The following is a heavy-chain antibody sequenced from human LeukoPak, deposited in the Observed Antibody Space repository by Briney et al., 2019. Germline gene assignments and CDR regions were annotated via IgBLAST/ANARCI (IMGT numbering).Heavy chain of an antibody. CDR3: ARNAQRQGGLGYTYGHWYFAL. J-gene: IGHJ2*01. Sequence: SETLSLSCNVSDDSISRYYWSWIRQPPGRAWGWMGQFYHSGYTDYNPSLQSRVTMSVDTSKNQFSLKLTSVSAADTAVYYCARNAQRQGGLGYTYGHWYFALWGRGTLVTVSS. D-gene: IGHD5-18*01. CDR1: DDSISRYY. CDR2: FYHSGYT. V-gene: IGHV4-59*01.